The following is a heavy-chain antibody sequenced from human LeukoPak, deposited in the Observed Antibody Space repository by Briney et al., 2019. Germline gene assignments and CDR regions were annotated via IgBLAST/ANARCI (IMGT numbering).Heavy chain of an antibody. Sequence: PGGSLRLSCAASGFSFSSYGMQWVCQAPGKGLEGVAVISYDGSNGYYADSVKGRFTISRDNSKNTLYLQMNSLRAEDTAVYYCAKDAPTSYSSGWPIDYWGQGTLVTVSS. CDR3: AKDAPTSYSSGWPIDY. CDR1: GFSFSSYG. CDR2: ISYDGSNG. V-gene: IGHV3-30*18. D-gene: IGHD6-19*01. J-gene: IGHJ4*02.